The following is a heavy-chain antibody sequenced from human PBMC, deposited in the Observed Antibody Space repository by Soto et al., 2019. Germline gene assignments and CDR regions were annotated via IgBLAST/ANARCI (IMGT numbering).Heavy chain of an antibody. CDR1: GYTFTGYY. Sequence: ASVKVSCKASGYTFTGYYMHWVRQAPGQGLEWMGWINPNSGGTNYAQKSQGWVAMTRDTSISTAYMELSRLRSDDTAVYYCTRDGNWDYEPGYYFDYWGQGTLVTVSS. D-gene: IGHD1-7*01. V-gene: IGHV1-2*04. CDR3: TRDGNWDYEPGYYFDY. J-gene: IGHJ4*02. CDR2: INPNSGGT.